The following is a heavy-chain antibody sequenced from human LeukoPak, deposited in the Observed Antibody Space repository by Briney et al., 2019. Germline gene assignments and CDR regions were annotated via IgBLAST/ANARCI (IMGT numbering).Heavy chain of an antibody. V-gene: IGHV3-30-3*01. Sequence: GGSLRLSCAASGLTFSSYATHWVRQAPGKGLEWVAVISYDGSNKYYADSVKGRFTISRDNSKNTLYLEMNSLRAEDTAVYYCAREGSSGWYTVQYFDYWGQGTLVSVSS. D-gene: IGHD6-19*01. J-gene: IGHJ4*02. CDR2: ISYDGSNK. CDR1: GLTFSSYA. CDR3: AREGSSGWYTVQYFDY.